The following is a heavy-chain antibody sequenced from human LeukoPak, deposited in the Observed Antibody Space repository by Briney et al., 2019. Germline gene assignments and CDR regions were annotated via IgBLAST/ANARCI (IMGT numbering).Heavy chain of an antibody. CDR2: IFYSGST. D-gene: IGHD3-3*01. Sequence: KPSETLSLTCAVYGGSFSGYYWSWIRQPPGKGLEWIGSIFYSGSTYYNPSLNSRVTISIDTSKNQFSLRLSSVTAADTAVYYCARQMNTMTADYWGQGTLVTVSS. J-gene: IGHJ4*02. CDR3: ARQMNTMTADY. CDR1: GGSFSGYY. V-gene: IGHV4-34*12.